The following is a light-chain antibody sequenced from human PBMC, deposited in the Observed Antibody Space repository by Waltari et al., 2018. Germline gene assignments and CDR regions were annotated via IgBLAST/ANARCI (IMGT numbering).Light chain of an antibody. CDR3: SSHTTSNTLI. Sequence: QSALTQPASVSGSPGQSITISCPGSSRHSGRYTFVSWYQQHPGKAPKLILYDVFNRPSGVSNRFSGSKSGNTASLTISGLQPEDETDYYCSSHTTSNTLIFGGGTRVTVL. J-gene: IGLJ2*01. CDR2: DVF. CDR1: SRHSGRYTF. V-gene: IGLV2-14*03.